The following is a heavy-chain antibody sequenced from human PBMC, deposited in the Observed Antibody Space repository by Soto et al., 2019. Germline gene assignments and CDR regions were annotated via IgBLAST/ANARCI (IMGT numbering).Heavy chain of an antibody. CDR2: TYYRSKWYN. Sequence: SQTLSLTCAISVASVSSKSAAWNCIRQSPSRGLEWLGRTYYRSKWYNDYAVSVKSRITINPDTSKNQFSLHLNSVTPEDTAVYYCGTFLSTTSPDVWGEGTTVTVSS. D-gene: IGHD2-2*01. V-gene: IGHV6-1*01. CDR1: VASVSSKSAA. CDR3: GTFLSTTSPDV. J-gene: IGHJ6*04.